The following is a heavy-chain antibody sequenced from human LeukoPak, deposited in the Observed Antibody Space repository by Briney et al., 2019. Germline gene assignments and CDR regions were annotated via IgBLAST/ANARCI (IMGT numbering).Heavy chain of an antibody. J-gene: IGHJ4*02. CDR2: IYPGDSDT. D-gene: IGHD3-3*01. V-gene: IGHV5-51*01. Sequence: GESLKISCKGSGYSVTSYWIGWVRQMPGKGLEWMGIIYPGDSDTRCSPSFQGQVTISADKSISTAYLQWSSLKASDTGMYYCPRLRRITIFGVATDFDYWGQGTLVTVSS. CDR3: PRLRRITIFGVATDFDY. CDR1: GYSVTSYW.